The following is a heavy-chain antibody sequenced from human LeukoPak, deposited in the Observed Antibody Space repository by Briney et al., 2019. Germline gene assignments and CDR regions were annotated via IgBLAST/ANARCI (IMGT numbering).Heavy chain of an antibody. Sequence: PGRSLRLSCAASGFTFDDYAMHWVRQAPGKGLEWVSGISWNSGSIGYADSVKGRFSISRDNAENTLYLQMNSLRAEDTAVYYCARGFRHDSSGGGLFDYWGQGTLVTVSS. J-gene: IGHJ4*02. D-gene: IGHD3-22*01. CDR2: ISWNSGSI. V-gene: IGHV3-9*01. CDR3: ARGFRHDSSGGGLFDY. CDR1: GFTFDDYA.